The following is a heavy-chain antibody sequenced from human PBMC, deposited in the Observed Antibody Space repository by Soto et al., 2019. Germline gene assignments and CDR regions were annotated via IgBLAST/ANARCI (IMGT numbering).Heavy chain of an antibody. V-gene: IGHV1-2*04. J-gene: IGHJ4*02. Sequence: VKVSCKASGYTFTGYYMHWVRQAPGQGLEWMGWINPNSGGTNYAQKFQGWVTMTRDTSISTAYMELSRLRSDDTAVYYCARDNYSGSYVADYWGQGTLVTVSS. CDR2: INPNSGGT. CDR3: ARDNYSGSYVADY. CDR1: GYTFTGYY. D-gene: IGHD1-26*01.